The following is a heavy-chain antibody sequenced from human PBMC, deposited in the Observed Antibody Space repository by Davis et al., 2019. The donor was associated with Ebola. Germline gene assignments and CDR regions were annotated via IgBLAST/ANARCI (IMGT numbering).Heavy chain of an antibody. Sequence: GGSLRLSCAVSGFTFSSYWMSWVRQGPGKGLEWVAEIDEDGSKKDYVDSVKGRFTISRDNAKNSLYLQMNSLKTEGTAVYYCTGTIVGATRVDYWGQGTLVTVSS. J-gene: IGHJ4*02. D-gene: IGHD1-26*01. CDR3: TGTIVGATRVDY. CDR2: IDEDGSKK. V-gene: IGHV3-7*03. CDR1: GFTFSSYW.